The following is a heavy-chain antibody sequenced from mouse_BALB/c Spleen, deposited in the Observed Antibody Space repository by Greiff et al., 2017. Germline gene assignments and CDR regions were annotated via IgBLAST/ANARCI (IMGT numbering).Heavy chain of an antibody. V-gene: IGHV5-17*02. J-gene: IGHJ3*01. Sequence: EVQLQESGGGLVQPGGSRKLSCAASGFTFSSFGMHWVRQAPEKGLEWVAYISSGSSTIYYADTVKGRFTISRDNPKNTLFLQMTSLRSEDTAMYYCARDYYGSSSLFAYWGQGTLVTVSA. CDR2: ISSGSSTI. CDR1: GFTFSSFG. CDR3: ARDYYGSSSLFAY. D-gene: IGHD1-1*01.